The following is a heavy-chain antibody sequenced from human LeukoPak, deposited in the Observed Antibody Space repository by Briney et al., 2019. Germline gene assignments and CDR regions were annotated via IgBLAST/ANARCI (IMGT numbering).Heavy chain of an antibody. D-gene: IGHD6-19*01. V-gene: IGHV3-23*01. CDR3: AKDGPGNGWPDLDY. CDR1: GFPFRSYA. Sequence: PGGSLRPSCVASGFPFRSYAMSWVRQAPGKGLEWVSSIGGSGGSTYSADSVKGRFTISRDTSKSTLFLQMNNLRAEDTAVYYCAKDGPGNGWPDLDYWGQGTLVTVSS. CDR2: IGGSGGST. J-gene: IGHJ4*02.